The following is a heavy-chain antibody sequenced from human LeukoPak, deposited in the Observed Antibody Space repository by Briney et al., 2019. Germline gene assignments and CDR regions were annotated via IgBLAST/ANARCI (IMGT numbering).Heavy chain of an antibody. J-gene: IGHJ4*02. V-gene: IGHV3-7*01. CDR1: GFTFSGYW. D-gene: IGHD3-10*01. CDR2: IKQDGSEQ. Sequence: GGSLRLSCAASGFTFSGYWMTWVRQAPGKGLEWAANIKQDGSEQYYVDSVKGRFTISRDNAKNSLYLQMNSLRAEDTALYYCVRALWFGEAFFDFWGQGALVTVSS. CDR3: VRALWFGEAFFDF.